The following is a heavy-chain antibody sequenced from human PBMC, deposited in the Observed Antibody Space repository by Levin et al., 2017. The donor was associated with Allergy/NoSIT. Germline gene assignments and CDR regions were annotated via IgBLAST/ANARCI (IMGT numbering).Heavy chain of an antibody. CDR2: ISAYNGNT. V-gene: IGHV1-18*01. CDR3: ARLKRYSSGPFGAFDI. Sequence: ASVKVSCKASGYTFTSYGISWVRQAPGQGLEWMGWISAYNGNTNYAQKLQGRVTMTTDTSTSTAYMELRSLRSDDTAVYYCARLKRYSSGPFGAFDIWGQGTMVTVSS. D-gene: IGHD6-19*01. CDR1: GYTFTSYG. J-gene: IGHJ3*02.